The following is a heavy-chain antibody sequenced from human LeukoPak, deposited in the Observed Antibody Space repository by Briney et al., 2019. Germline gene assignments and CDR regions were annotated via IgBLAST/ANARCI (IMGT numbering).Heavy chain of an antibody. V-gene: IGHV4-34*01. CDR1: GGSFSGYY. D-gene: IGHD4-17*01. CDR3: AREGIYGDYRH. Sequence: SETLSLTCAVYGGSFSGYYWSWIRQPPGKGLEWIGEINHSGSTNYNPSLKSRVIISVDTSKNQFSLKLSSVTAADTAVYYCAREGIYGDYRHWGQGTLVTVSS. J-gene: IGHJ4*02. CDR2: INHSGST.